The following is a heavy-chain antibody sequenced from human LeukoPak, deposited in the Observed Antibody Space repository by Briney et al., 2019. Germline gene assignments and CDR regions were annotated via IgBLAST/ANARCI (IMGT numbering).Heavy chain of an antibody. J-gene: IGHJ5*02. D-gene: IGHD3-22*01. CDR2: INPNSGGT. Sequence: ASVKVSCKASGYTFTGYYMHWVRQAPGQGLEWMGWINPNSGGTNYAQKFQGRVTMTRDMSTSTVYMELSSLRSEDTAVYYCARGGFMIANWFDPWGQGTLVTVSS. CDR3: ARGGFMIANWFDP. CDR1: GYTFTGYY. V-gene: IGHV1-2*02.